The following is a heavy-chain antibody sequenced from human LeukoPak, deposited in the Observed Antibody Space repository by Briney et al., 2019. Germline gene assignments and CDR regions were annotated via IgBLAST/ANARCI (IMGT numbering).Heavy chain of an antibody. Sequence: GGSLRLSCAASGFTFSSYAMHWVRQAPGKGLEWVAVISYDGSNKYYADSVKGRFTISRDNSKNTLYLQMNSLRAEDTAVYYCARDRYGSGSYSLFDYWGQGTLVTVSS. CDR2: ISYDGSNK. CDR1: GFTFSSYA. V-gene: IGHV3-30-3*01. CDR3: ARDRYGSGSYSLFDY. J-gene: IGHJ4*02. D-gene: IGHD3-10*01.